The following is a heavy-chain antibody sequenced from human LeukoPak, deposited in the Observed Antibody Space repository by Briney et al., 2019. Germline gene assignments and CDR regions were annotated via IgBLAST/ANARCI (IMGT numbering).Heavy chain of an antibody. V-gene: IGHV3-53*01. J-gene: IGHJ4*02. Sequence: GGSLRLSCAASGFTVSSNYMSWVRQAPGKGLEWVSVIYSGGSTYYADSVKGRFTISRDNSKNTLYLQMNSLRAEDTAVYYCARVIRQLAVDYWGQGTLVTVSS. CDR2: IYSGGST. CDR1: GFTVSSNY. CDR3: ARVIRQLAVDY. D-gene: IGHD6-13*01.